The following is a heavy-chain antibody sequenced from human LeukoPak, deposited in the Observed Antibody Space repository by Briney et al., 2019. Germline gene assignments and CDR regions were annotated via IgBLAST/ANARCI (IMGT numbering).Heavy chain of an antibody. V-gene: IGHV1-18*04. J-gene: IGHJ4*02. CDR2: ISAYNGNT. CDR1: GYTFTSYG. D-gene: IGHD4-11*01. Sequence: ASVKVSCKASGYTFTSYGISWVRQAPGQGLEWMGWISAYNGNTNYAQKLQGRVTMTTDTSTSTGYMELRSLRCDDSAVYYCARDTTASYDYWGQGTLVTVSS. CDR3: ARDTTASYDY.